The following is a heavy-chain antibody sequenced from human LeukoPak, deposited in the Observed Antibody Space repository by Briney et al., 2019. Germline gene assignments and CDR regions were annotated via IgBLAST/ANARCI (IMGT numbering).Heavy chain of an antibody. Sequence: GESLKISCKGSGYRFTSYWIGWVRPIPGKGLEWMGIIYPGDSDTRYSPSFQGQVTISADKSISTAYLQWSSLKASDTAMYYCARCYLYDSSGYPPYYFDYWGQGTLVTVSS. CDR3: ARCYLYDSSGYPPYYFDY. V-gene: IGHV5-51*01. CDR2: IYPGDSDT. D-gene: IGHD3-22*01. CDR1: GYRFTSYW. J-gene: IGHJ4*02.